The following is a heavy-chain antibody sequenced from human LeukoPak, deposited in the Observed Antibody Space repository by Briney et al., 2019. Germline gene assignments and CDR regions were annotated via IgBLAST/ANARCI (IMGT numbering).Heavy chain of an antibody. J-gene: IGHJ4*02. Sequence: GGSLRLSCAASGFTFSNYAMSWVRQAPGKGLEWVSVIRDSGGSTYYADAVKGRFTISRDNSQNTLYLQMNSLRAEDTAVYYCAKVVSREFDYWGQGALLTVSS. CDR2: IRDSGGST. CDR3: AKVVSREFDY. D-gene: IGHD2-21*01. CDR1: GFTFSNYA. V-gene: IGHV3-23*01.